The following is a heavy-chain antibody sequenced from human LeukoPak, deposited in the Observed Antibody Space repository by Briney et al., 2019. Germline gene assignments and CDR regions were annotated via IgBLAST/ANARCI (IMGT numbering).Heavy chain of an antibody. CDR1: GYTFTSYD. Sequence: ASVKVSCKASGYTFTSYDINWVRQATGQGLEWMGWMNPNSGNTGYAQKFQGRVTITRNTSISTAYMELSSLRSEDTAVYYCARELITVTETCFDYWGQGTLVTVSS. CDR2: MNPNSGNT. J-gene: IGHJ4*02. CDR3: ARELITVTETCFDY. D-gene: IGHD4-17*01. V-gene: IGHV1-8*03.